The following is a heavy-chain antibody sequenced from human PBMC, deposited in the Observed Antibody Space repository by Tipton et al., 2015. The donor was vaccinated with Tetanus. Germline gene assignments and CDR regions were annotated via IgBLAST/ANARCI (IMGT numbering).Heavy chain of an antibody. J-gene: IGHJ5*02. CDR3: ARASVTILRGVMIRGTGWFDP. D-gene: IGHD3-10*01. CDR2: IHYSGNT. CDR1: GGSMRSYY. Sequence: TLSLTCIVSGGSMRSYYWGWIRQHPGKGLEWIGYIHYSGNTFYKPSLKSRVTISVDTSKKQFSLKMTSVTAADTAVYFCARASVTILRGVMIRGTGWFDPWGQGTLVTVSS. V-gene: IGHV4-31*03.